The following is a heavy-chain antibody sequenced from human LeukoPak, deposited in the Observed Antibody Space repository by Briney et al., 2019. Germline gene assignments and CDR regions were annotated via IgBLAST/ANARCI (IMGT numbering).Heavy chain of an antibody. J-gene: IGHJ4*02. D-gene: IGHD3-3*01. CDR2: ISSDGRNK. CDR3: AKENNDFWSGPDY. Sequence: GGSLRLSCAVSGLTFSIYGMHWVRQAPGKGLEWVAVISSDGRNKYYTDSLKGRFTISRDNSKNTLYLQMNSLRAEDTSVYYCAKENNDFWSGPDYWGQGTLVTVSS. V-gene: IGHV3-30*19. CDR1: GLTFSIYG.